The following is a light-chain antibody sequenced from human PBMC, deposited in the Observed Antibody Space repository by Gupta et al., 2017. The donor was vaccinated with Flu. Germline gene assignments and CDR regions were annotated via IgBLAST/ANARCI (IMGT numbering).Light chain of an antibody. CDR1: SSNIGSNT. CDR2: DNN. V-gene: IGLV1-44*01. Sequence: SVLTQPPSASGTPGQRVTISCSGSSSNIGSNTVNWYQQLPGTAPNLLIYDNNQRPPGVPDRVSGSKSGTSASLAISGLQSEDEADYYCAAWDDSLNGRWVFGGGTKVTVL. J-gene: IGLJ3*02. CDR3: AAWDDSLNGRWV.